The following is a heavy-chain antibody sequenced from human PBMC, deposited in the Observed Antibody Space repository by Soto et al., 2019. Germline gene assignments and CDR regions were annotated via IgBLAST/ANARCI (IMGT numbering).Heavy chain of an antibody. CDR2: IIPIFGTA. J-gene: IGHJ5*02. D-gene: IGHD4-17*01. V-gene: IGHV1-69*06. CDR1: GGTFSSYA. CDR3: ASSHTVTTYGFHDWFDP. Sequence: VPLVQSGAEVQKPGSSVTVSCKASGGTFSSYAISWVRQAPGHGLEWMGGIIPIFGTANYAQKFQGRVTITADKSTSPAYMELRSLRSEDTAVYYCASSHTVTTYGFHDWFDPWGQGTLVTVSS.